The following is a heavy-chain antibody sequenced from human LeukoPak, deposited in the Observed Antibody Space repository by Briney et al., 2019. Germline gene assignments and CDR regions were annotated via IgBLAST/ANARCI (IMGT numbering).Heavy chain of an antibody. V-gene: IGHV3-53*01. Sequence: QTGGSLRLSCVISGFTISTNYMNWVRQAPGKGLEWVSVIYTGGTTYYAESVKGRFTFSRDNSKNTLYLQMNGLRVEDTAVYYCARSGGDSTSAAIWDYWGQGTLVTVSS. CDR3: ARSGGDSTSAAIWDY. J-gene: IGHJ4*02. D-gene: IGHD2-21*02. CDR1: GFTISTNY. CDR2: IYTGGTT.